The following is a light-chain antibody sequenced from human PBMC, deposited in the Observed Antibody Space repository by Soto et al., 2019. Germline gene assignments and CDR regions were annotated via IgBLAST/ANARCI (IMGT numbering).Light chain of an antibody. J-gene: IGLJ2*01. CDR2: DNN. Sequence: QSVLTQPPSVSAAPGQKVTISCSGSGSNIGNNYVSWYQQFPGTAPKLLIYDNNKRPSGIPDRFSGSKSGTSATLGITGLQTGDEADYYCGTWDGSLSAGVFGGGTKLTV. CDR1: GSNIGNNY. V-gene: IGLV1-51*01. CDR3: GTWDGSLSAGV.